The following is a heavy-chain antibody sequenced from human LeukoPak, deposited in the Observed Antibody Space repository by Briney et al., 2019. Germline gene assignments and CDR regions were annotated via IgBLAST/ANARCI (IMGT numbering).Heavy chain of an antibody. J-gene: IGHJ3*02. CDR3: AKMLLNYFDTSGGAFDI. Sequence: GGSLRLSCAASGFTFSNYWMHWVRQAPGKGLVWVSRINSDGINTSYADSVKGRFTISRDNAKNTLYLQMNSLRAEDTAIYYCAKMLLNYFDTSGGAFDIWGQGTMVTVSS. CDR1: GFTFSNYW. CDR2: INSDGINT. D-gene: IGHD3-22*01. V-gene: IGHV3-74*01.